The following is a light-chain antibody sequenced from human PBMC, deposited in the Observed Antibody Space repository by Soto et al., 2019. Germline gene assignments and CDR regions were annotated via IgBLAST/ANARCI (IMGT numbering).Light chain of an antibody. V-gene: IGLV2-11*02. CDR1: SSEVGGYNY. CDR3: CSYAGSYTYV. CDR2: DVS. J-gene: IGLJ1*01. Sequence: SVVTQPRSVSGAPGQSGTISCTGTSSEVGGYNYVSWYQQHPGKAPKLMIYDVSKRPSGVPDRFSGSKSGNTASLTISGLQAEDEADYYCCSYAGSYTYVFGTGTKVTVL.